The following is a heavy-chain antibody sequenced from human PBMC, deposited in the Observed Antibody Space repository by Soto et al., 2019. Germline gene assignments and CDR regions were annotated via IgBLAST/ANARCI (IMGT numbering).Heavy chain of an antibody. CDR3: ARDRVTMIVVNGMDV. CDR2: INSDGSST. J-gene: IGHJ6*02. D-gene: IGHD3-22*01. CDR1: GFTFSSYW. Sequence: EVQLVESGGGLVQPGGSLRLSCAASGFTFSSYWMHWVRQAPGKGLVWVSRINSDGSSTSYADSVKGRFTISRDNAKNTLYLQMNSLRAEDTAVGYCARDRVTMIVVNGMDVWGQGTTVTVSS. V-gene: IGHV3-74*01.